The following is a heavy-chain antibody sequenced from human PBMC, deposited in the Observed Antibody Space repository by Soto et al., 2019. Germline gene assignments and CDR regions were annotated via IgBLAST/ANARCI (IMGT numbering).Heavy chain of an antibody. V-gene: IGHV4-59*08. CDR3: ARRYGGPLDY. CDR1: GGSISSFY. D-gene: IGHD4-17*01. CDR2: IYYSGNT. J-gene: IGHJ4*02. Sequence: PSESLSLTCTVSGGSISSFYWSWIRQPPGKGLEWIGYIYYSGNTNYNPSLKSRVTISVDTSKNQFSLKLSSVTAADTAVYYCARRYGGPLDYWGQGTLVPSPQ.